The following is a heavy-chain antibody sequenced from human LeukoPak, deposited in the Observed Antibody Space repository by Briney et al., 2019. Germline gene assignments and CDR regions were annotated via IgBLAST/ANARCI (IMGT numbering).Heavy chain of an antibody. CDR3: ARGRSLGALQWLVTEYFQH. Sequence: SVKVSCKACGGTFSSYAISWVRQAPGQGLEWMGRIIPIFGTANYAQKFQGRVTITTDESTSTAYMELSSLRSEDTAVYYCARGRSLGALQWLVTEYFQHWGQGTLVTVSS. CDR1: GGTFSSYA. V-gene: IGHV1-69*05. CDR2: IIPIFGTA. J-gene: IGHJ1*01. D-gene: IGHD6-19*01.